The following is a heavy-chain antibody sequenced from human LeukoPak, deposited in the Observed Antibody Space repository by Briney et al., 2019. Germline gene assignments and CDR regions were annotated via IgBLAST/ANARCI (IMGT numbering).Heavy chain of an antibody. D-gene: IGHD1-26*01. J-gene: IGHJ4*02. V-gene: IGHV3-30*18. CDR2: ITYDGSSE. CDR1: GFTFSNYG. Sequence: PGGSLRLSCVASGFTFSNYGMHWVRQAPGKGLEWVATITYDGSSEYYADSVKDRFTVSRDNSKNTLYLQVNSLRAEDTAVYYCAKGGKWDVTPFDYWGQGTLVTVSS. CDR3: AKGGKWDVTPFDY.